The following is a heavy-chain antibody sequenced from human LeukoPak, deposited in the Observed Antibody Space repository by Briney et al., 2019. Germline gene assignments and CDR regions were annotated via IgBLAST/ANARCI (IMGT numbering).Heavy chain of an antibody. CDR1: GGTFSSYA. CDR3: ARGHYDSSGYHSWDNWFDP. Sequence: SVKVSCKASGGTFSSYAISWVRQAPGQGLEWMGGIIPIFGTANYAQKFQGRVTITADESTSTAYMELSSLRSEDTAVYYCARGHYDSSGYHSWDNWFDPWGQGTLVTVSS. D-gene: IGHD3-22*01. J-gene: IGHJ5*02. CDR2: IIPIFGTA. V-gene: IGHV1-69*13.